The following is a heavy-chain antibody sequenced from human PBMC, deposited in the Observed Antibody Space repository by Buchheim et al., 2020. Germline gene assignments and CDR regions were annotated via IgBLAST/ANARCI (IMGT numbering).Heavy chain of an antibody. CDR1: GFPFGNTD. Sequence: EFQLLDSGGDLVQPGRSLRLSCVASGFPFGNTDMSWVRQAPGKGLEWVSTISGQSDTTDYADSARGRVTISRDNSKNTVHLQLNSLRVEDTAVYYCVKNSGWFNTWGPGTL. J-gene: IGHJ5*02. CDR2: ISGQSDTT. D-gene: IGHD1-26*01. V-gene: IGHV3-23*01. CDR3: VKNSGWFNT.